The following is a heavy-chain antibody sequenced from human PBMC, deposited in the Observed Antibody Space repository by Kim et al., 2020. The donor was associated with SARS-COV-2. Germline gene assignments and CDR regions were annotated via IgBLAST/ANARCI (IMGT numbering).Heavy chain of an antibody. V-gene: IGHV3-7*03. CDR3: ARDRGYCSGGSCYSIFDY. CDR1: GVSFNNYW. D-gene: IGHD2-15*01. CDR2: IKEDGSET. J-gene: IGHJ4*02. Sequence: GGSLRLSCAASGVSFNNYWMGWVRQAPGKGLEWVAHIKEDGSETYHVDSVEGRFTISRDNAKNSLYLQMNSLRAEDTAMYYCARDRGYCSGGSCYSIFDYGGQGTQVPVSS.